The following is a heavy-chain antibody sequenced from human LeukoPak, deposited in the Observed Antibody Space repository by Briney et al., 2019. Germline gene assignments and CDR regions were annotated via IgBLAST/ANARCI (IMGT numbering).Heavy chain of an antibody. CDR1: GYTFTSYD. D-gene: IGHD6-13*01. Sequence: ASVKVSCKASGYTFTSYDINWVRQATGQGPEWMGWMNPNSGNTGYAQKFQGRVTMTRNTSISTAYMELSSLRSEDTAVYYCARLVEGLSWSSRSYYFDYWGQGTLVTVSS. J-gene: IGHJ4*02. CDR2: MNPNSGNT. CDR3: ARLVEGLSWSSRSYYFDY. V-gene: IGHV1-8*01.